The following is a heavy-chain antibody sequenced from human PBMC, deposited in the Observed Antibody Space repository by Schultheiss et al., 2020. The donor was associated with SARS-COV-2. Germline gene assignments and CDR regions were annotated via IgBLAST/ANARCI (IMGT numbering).Heavy chain of an antibody. CDR2: IGTSSNSV. V-gene: IGHV3-48*02. Sequence: GESLKISCAASGFTFSSYSMNWVRQAPGKGLEWVSYIGTSSNSVYYADSVKGRFTISRDNAKNSLYLQMNSLRDEDTAVYYCARAVYGGTYGMDVWGQGTTVAVCS. CDR1: GFTFSSYS. J-gene: IGHJ6*02. D-gene: IGHD4-23*01. CDR3: ARAVYGGTYGMDV.